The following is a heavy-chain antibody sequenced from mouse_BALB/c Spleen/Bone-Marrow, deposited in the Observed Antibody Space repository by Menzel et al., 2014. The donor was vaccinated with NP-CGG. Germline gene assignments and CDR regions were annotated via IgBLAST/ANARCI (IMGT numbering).Heavy chain of an antibody. CDR3: ARDGNYGAWFAY. Sequence: VQLQQSGAELVKPGASVKLSCTASGLNIKDTYMHWVKQRPEQGLEWIGRIDPANGNNKYDPKFQGKATITADTSSNAAYLQLSSLTSEDTAVYYCARDGNYGAWFAYWGQGTLVTVSA. J-gene: IGHJ3*01. V-gene: IGHV14-3*02. CDR1: GLNIKDTY. CDR2: IDPANGNN. D-gene: IGHD2-1*01.